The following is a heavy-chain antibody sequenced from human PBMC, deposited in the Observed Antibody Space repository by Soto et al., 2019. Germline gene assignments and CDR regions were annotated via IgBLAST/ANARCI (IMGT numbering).Heavy chain of an antibody. CDR2: INPSGGST. D-gene: IGHD3-22*01. CDR1: GYTFTCYY. V-gene: IGHV1-46*01. Sequence: ASVKVSCKASGYTFTCYYMHWVRQAPGQGLEWMGIINPSGGSTSYAQKFQGRVTMTSYTSTITVYMELSSLKSKDMALYYCASSKVVITTLFDSWGQGTLVTVSS. J-gene: IGHJ4*02. CDR3: ASSKVVITTLFDS.